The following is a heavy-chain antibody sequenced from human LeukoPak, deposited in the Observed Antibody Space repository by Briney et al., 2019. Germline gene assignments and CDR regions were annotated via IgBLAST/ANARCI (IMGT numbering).Heavy chain of an antibody. CDR3: ARNYYDGSGYYHFDS. CDR1: GGSLSGYY. D-gene: IGHD3-22*01. V-gene: IGHV4-59*01. Sequence: SETLSLTCTVSGGSLSGYYWSWIRQPPGKGLEWIGYIYYSGITNYNPSLKSRVTISVDMSKNQISLKLSSVTAADTAVYYCARNYYDGSGYYHFDSWGQGTLATVSS. J-gene: IGHJ4*02. CDR2: IYYSGIT.